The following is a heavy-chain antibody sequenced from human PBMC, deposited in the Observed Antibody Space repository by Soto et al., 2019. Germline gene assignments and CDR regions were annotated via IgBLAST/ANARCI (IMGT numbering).Heavy chain of an antibody. J-gene: IGHJ6*03. D-gene: IGHD2-8*01. CDR1: GGSFSGYY. V-gene: IGHV4-34*01. CDR2: INHSGST. Sequence: SETLSLTCAVYGGSFSGYYWSWIRQPPGKGLEWIGEINHSGSTNYNPSLKSRVTISVDTSKNQFSLKLSSVTAADTAVYYCARARAPDYCTNGVSYSCYYYYYMDVWGKGTTVTVSS. CDR3: ARARAPDYCTNGVSYSCYYYYYMDV.